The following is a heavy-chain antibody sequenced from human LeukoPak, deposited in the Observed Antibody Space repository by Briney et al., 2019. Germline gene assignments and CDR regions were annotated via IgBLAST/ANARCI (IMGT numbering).Heavy chain of an antibody. V-gene: IGHV4-59*11. D-gene: IGHD2-21*01. CDR2: IYYRGST. J-gene: IGHJ6*03. CDR3: ARRFPGYYYYMDV. CDR1: GGSISGLY. Sequence: PSETLSLTCTVSGGSISGLYWSWIRQPPGKGLEWIGYIYYRGSTTYNPSLKSRVTMSVDTSTNQFFLQLSSVTAADTAVYFCARRFPGYYYYMDVWGKGTTVTVSS.